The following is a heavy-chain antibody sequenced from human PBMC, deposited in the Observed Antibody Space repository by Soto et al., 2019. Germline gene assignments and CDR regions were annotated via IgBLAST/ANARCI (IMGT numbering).Heavy chain of an antibody. J-gene: IGHJ4*02. Sequence: VKVSCKASGGIFSTYAISWLRQAPGQGLEWMGGIIPLFGTPNYAQRFQGRVTITADESTSTAYMELSRLRSEDTAVYYCARDRDDYGSGNYYNRIDFWGQGTLVTVSS. CDR2: IIPLFGTP. V-gene: IGHV1-69*13. D-gene: IGHD3-10*01. CDR3: ARDRDDYGSGNYYNRIDF. CDR1: GGIFSTYA.